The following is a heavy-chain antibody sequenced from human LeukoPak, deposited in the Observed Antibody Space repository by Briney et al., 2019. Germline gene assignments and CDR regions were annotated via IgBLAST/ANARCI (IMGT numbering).Heavy chain of an antibody. J-gene: IGHJ4*02. Sequence: PSETLSLTCTVSGGSISSGSYYWSWIRHPAGKGLEWIGRIYTSGSTNYNPSLKSRVTISVDTSKNQFSLKLSSVTAADTAVYYCAREGYSSSSNWGQGTLVTVSS. CDR2: IYTSGST. CDR3: AREGYSSSSN. D-gene: IGHD6-13*01. CDR1: GGSISSGSYY. V-gene: IGHV4-61*02.